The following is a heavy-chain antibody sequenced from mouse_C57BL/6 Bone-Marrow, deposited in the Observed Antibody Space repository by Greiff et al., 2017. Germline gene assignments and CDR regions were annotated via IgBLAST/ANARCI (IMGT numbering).Heavy chain of an antibody. V-gene: IGHV1-15*01. J-gene: IGHJ2*01. D-gene: IGHD2-1*01. Sequence: QVQLQQSGAELVRPGASVTLSCKASGYTFTDYEMHWVKQTPVHGLEWIGAIDPETGGTAYNQKFKGKAILTADKSSSTAYMELRSLTSEDSAVYYCTSGVLWYPLDYWGQGTTLTVAS. CDR2: IDPETGGT. CDR3: TSGVLWYPLDY. CDR1: GYTFTDYE.